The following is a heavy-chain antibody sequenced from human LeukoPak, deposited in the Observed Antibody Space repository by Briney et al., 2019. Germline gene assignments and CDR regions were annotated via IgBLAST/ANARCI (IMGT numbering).Heavy chain of an antibody. CDR1: GFTFDDYA. D-gene: IGHD3-10*01. J-gene: IGHJ4*02. CDR3: AKVTYGSGTYGAFDS. V-gene: IGHV3-9*01. Sequence: PGGSLRLSCAASGFTFDDYAMHWVRQAPGKGLEWVSGISWNSGSIDYADSVKGRFTISRDNAKNSLYLQMNSLRAEDTAIYYCAKVTYGSGTYGAFDSWGQGTLVTVSS. CDR2: ISWNSGSI.